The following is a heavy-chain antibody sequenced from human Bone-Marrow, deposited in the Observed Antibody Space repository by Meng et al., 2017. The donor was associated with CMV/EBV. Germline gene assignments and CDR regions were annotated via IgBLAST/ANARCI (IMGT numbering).Heavy chain of an antibody. J-gene: IGHJ4*02. CDR1: GFTFSSYG. CDR3: ANGGYSGYRSADY. D-gene: IGHD5-12*01. V-gene: IGHV3-33*06. Sequence: GGPLRLSCAASGFTFSSYGMHWVRQAPGKGLEWVAVIWYDGSNKYYADSVKGRFTISRDNSKTTLYLKMNSLRAEDTAVYYGANGGYSGYRSADYWGQGTLVTVSS. CDR2: IWYDGSNK.